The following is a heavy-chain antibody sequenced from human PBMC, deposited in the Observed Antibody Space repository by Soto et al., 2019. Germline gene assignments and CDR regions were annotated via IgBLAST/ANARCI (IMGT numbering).Heavy chain of an antibody. V-gene: IGHV4-34*01. CDR2: INHSGST. Sequence: PSETLSLTCAVYGGSFSGYYWSWIRQPPGKGLEWIGEINHSGSTNYNPSLKGRVTISVDTSKNQFSLKLSSVTAADTAVYYCARGRKDFDWLPRYYFDYWGQGTLVTVSS. CDR1: GGSFSGYY. D-gene: IGHD3-9*01. J-gene: IGHJ4*02. CDR3: ARGRKDFDWLPRYYFDY.